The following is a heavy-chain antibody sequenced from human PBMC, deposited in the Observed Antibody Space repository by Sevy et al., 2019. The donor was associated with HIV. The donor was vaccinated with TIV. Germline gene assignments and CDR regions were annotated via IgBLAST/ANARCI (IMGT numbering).Heavy chain of an antibody. CDR1: GGTIVSSGHS. CDR3: AREAGGYDYDYGMDV. D-gene: IGHD5-12*01. CDR2: IYYNGHT. J-gene: IGHJ6*02. Sequence: SETLSLTCSVSGGTIVSSGHSWGWIRQTPGKGLEWIGSIYYNGHTYYNPSLNSRLTISIDTSKNQFSLNLSSVTAADTAIYFCAREAGGYDYDYGMDVWGQRTTVTVSS. V-gene: IGHV4-39*02.